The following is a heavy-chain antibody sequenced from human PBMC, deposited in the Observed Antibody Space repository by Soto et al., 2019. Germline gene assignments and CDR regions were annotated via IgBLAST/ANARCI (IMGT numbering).Heavy chain of an antibody. CDR1: GFTFSNAW. V-gene: IGHV3-15*07. J-gene: IGHJ4*02. CDR2: IKSKTDGGTT. CDR3: TTEVYFYDSSGYRSSGY. Sequence: EVQLVESGGGLVKPGGSLRLSCAASGFTFSNAWMNWVRQAPGKGLEWVGRIKSKTDGGTTDYAAPVKGRFTISRDDSKNTLYLQMNSLKTADTAVYYCTTEVYFYDSSGYRSSGYWGQGTLVTVSS. D-gene: IGHD3-22*01.